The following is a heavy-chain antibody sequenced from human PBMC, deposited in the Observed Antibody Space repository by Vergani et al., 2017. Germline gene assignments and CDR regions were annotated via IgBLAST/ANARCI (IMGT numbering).Heavy chain of an antibody. J-gene: IGHJ4*02. Sequence: QVKLQESGPGLLKPSQTLSLPCTVSGESIRSGSHYWSWIRQPAGKGPEWIGHIHTGGSTDLNPSFKSRVSISVDTSKSQFSLKLNSVTVADTAVYYCARSRPYCTSGSCPASWGQGTLVTVSS. CDR1: GESIRSGSHY. V-gene: IGHV4-61*02. CDR2: IHTGGST. CDR3: ARSRPYCTSGSCPAS. D-gene: IGHD2-15*01.